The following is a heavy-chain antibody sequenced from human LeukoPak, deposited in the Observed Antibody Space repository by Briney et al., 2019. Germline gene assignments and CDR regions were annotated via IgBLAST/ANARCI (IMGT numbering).Heavy chain of an antibody. D-gene: IGHD1-26*01. V-gene: IGHV4-59*08. Sequence: PSETQSLTCTVSGGSISSYYWSWIRQPPGKGLEWIAYIYYSGSTDYNPSLKSRVTISLDTSKNQFSLKLSSVTAADTAVYYCARHDPIVGTPDAFDIWGQGTMVTVSS. CDR2: IYYSGST. J-gene: IGHJ3*02. CDR3: ARHDPIVGTPDAFDI. CDR1: GGSISSYY.